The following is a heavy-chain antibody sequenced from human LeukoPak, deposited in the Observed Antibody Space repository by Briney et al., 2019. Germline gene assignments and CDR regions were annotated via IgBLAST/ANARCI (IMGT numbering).Heavy chain of an antibody. Sequence: GGSLRLSCAASGFTFSGYEMNWVRQAPGKGLEWVSYISCSGSTIYYADSVKGRFTISRDNAKNSLFLQMNSLRAEDTAVYYCAMRFDFWGQGTLVTVSS. V-gene: IGHV3-48*03. J-gene: IGHJ5*01. CDR2: ISCSGSTI. CDR1: GFTFSGYE. CDR3: AMRFDF.